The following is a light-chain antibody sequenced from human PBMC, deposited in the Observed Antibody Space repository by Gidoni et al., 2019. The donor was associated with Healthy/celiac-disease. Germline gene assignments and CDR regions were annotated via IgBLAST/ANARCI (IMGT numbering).Light chain of an antibody. Sequence: DIQLPQSPSSLSASVGDRVTITCRASQSISSYLNWYQQKPRKAPKLLIYAASSLQSGVPSRFSGSGSGTDFTLTISSLQPEDFATYYCQQSYSTPEFGQGTKVEIK. CDR2: AAS. V-gene: IGKV1-39*01. CDR3: QQSYSTPE. J-gene: IGKJ1*01. CDR1: QSISSY.